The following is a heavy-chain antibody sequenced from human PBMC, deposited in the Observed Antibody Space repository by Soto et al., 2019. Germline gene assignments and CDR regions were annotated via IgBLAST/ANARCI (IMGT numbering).Heavy chain of an antibody. D-gene: IGHD3-16*02. CDR1: GFTFSDYG. V-gene: IGHV3-30*02. CDR2: IRFDGTNS. Sequence: QVQLVESGGGVVQPGGSLRLSCAASGFTFSDYGMEWVRQAPGKGLEWVAVIRFDGTNSHYGDSVKGRFTISRDNSKNTLYLQMSSLRPEDTAVYYVAKVMTTLGGVLVTSRYPLDYWAREPWSPSPQ. J-gene: IGHJ4*02. CDR3: AKVMTTLGGVLVTSRYPLDY.